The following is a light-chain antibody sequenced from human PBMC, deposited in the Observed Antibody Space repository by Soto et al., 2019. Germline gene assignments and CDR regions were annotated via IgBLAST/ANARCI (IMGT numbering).Light chain of an antibody. J-gene: IGKJ1*01. CDR3: QQHGSGPWT. CDR1: QSVSSNN. V-gene: IGKV3-20*01. CDR2: VAS. Sequence: EIVLTQSPDTLSLSPGERATLSCRASQSVSSNNLAWYQHKPGQPPRLLIYVASRRATGIPDRFSGSGSGLEFTLTITRLEPEDFAVYYCQQHGSGPWTFGQGTKVEIK.